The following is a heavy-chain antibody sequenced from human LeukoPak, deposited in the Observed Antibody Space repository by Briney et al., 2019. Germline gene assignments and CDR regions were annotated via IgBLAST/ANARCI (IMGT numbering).Heavy chain of an antibody. CDR2: IYYSGST. CDR1: GGSISNYY. J-gene: IGHJ3*02. D-gene: IGHD3-10*01. Sequence: PSETLSLTCTVSGGSISNYYWSWIRQPPGKGLEWIGYIYYSGSTNYNPSLKSRVTISVDTSKNQFSLKLSSVTAADTAVYYCARHRGVLPDAFDIWGQGTMVTVSS. CDR3: ARHRGVLPDAFDI. V-gene: IGHV4-59*08.